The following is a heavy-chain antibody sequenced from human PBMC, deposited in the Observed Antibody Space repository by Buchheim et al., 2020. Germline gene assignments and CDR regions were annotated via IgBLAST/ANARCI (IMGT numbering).Heavy chain of an antibody. CDR2: IYTSGST. J-gene: IGHJ6*02. V-gene: IGHV4-61*02. CDR3: ARDEVGDILTGYIYYYGMDV. CDR1: GGSISSGSYY. D-gene: IGHD3-9*01. Sequence: QVQLQESGPGLVKPSQTLSLTCTVSGGSISSGSYYWSWIRQPAGKGLEWIGRIYTSGSTNYNPSLKSRVTISVDTSKNQFSLKLSSGTAADTAVYYCARDEVGDILTGYIYYYGMDVWGQGTT.